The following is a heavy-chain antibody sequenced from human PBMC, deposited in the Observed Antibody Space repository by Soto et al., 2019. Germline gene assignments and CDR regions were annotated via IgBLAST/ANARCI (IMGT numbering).Heavy chain of an antibody. CDR2: IDPSDSYS. J-gene: IGHJ6*02. D-gene: IGHD3-3*01. Sequence: PGESLKISCEASGYTFTTHWINWVRQRPGKGLEWMGRIDPSDSYSHYSPSFKGHVTISADKSISTAYLQWTSLEASDTAIYYCARLYETYDFWSGYYTGGSYYGMDVWGQGTTVTVSS. V-gene: IGHV5-10-1*01. CDR1: GYTFTTHW. CDR3: ARLYETYDFWSGYYTGGSYYGMDV.